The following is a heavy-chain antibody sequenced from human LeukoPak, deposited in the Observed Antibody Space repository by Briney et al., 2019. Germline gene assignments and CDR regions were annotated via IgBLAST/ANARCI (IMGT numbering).Heavy chain of an antibody. D-gene: IGHD2/OR15-2a*01. J-gene: IGHJ4*02. CDR2: IDPSDSYT. Sequence: PGESLKISCKGSGYSFTKNWISWVRQMPGKGLGWGGTIDPSDSYTNYSPSFQGHVTISADKSISTAYLQWSSLKASDTARYYCARGLIRSFDYWGQGTLVSVSS. CDR3: ARGLIRSFDY. CDR1: GYSFTKNW. V-gene: IGHV5-10-1*01.